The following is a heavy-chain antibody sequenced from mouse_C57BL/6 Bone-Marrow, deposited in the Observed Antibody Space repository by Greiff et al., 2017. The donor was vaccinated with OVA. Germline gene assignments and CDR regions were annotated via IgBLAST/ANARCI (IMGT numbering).Heavy chain of an antibody. Sequence: DVQLVESGGGLVKPGGSLKLSCAASGFTFSSYAMSWVRQTPEKRLEWVATISDGGSYTYYPDNVKGRFTISRDNAKNNLYLQMSHLKSEDTAMYYCAREEGRGVDYWGQGTTLTVSS. CDR1: GFTFSSYA. CDR2: ISDGGSYT. J-gene: IGHJ2*01. D-gene: IGHD3-3*01. CDR3: AREEGRGVDY. V-gene: IGHV5-4*01.